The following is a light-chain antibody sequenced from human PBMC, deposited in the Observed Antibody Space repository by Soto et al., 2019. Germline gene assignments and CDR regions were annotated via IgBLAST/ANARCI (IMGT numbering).Light chain of an antibody. CDR2: GAS. Sequence: EVVLTQSPATLSVSPGERAILSCRASQTVSRSLAWYKQKPGQAPRLLIYGASTRATGIPGRFTGSGSGTDFTLTISSLQSEDFAVYYCQQYLDWPPYTFGQGTKVDIK. J-gene: IGKJ2*01. CDR3: QQYLDWPPYT. V-gene: IGKV3-15*01. CDR1: QTVSRS.